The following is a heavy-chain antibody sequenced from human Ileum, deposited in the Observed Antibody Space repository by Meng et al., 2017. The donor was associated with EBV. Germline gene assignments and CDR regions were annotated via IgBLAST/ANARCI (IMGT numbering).Heavy chain of an antibody. V-gene: IGHV1-3*01. Sequence: QVHLVHSGAEVKQPGASVKVSCKAAGFTFTDYVIQWVRQAPGQRPEWMGWIIVGTGRTEYSQNLQGRVTITWDTSASTAYMELSSLRSEDTAVYYCARDSVIAAGSYCDYWGQGALVTVSS. D-gene: IGHD6-13*01. J-gene: IGHJ4*02. CDR2: IIVGTGRT. CDR3: ARDSVIAAGSYCDY. CDR1: GFTFTDYV.